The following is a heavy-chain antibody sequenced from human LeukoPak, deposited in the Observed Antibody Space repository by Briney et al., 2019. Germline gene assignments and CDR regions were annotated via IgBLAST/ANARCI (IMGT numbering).Heavy chain of an antibody. CDR2: IKQDGSEK. V-gene: IGHV3-7*03. D-gene: IGHD2-8*01. J-gene: IGHJ4*01. CDR3: STDPRLLIY. Sequence: GGSLRLSCAASGFTFSSYWMNWVRQAPGKGLEWVANIKQDGSEKYYVDSVKGRFIISRDNAKNSLYLQMNSLRPDDTALYYCSTDPRLLIYWGHGTLVTVSS. CDR1: GFTFSSYW.